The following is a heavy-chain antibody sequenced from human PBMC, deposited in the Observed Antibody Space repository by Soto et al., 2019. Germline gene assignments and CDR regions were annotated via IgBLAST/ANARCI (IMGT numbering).Heavy chain of an antibody. CDR3: AKDGLGATYYFDY. CDR1: GFTFSSYA. J-gene: IGHJ4*02. CDR2: ISASGSHT. Sequence: DVQLLESGGGLVQPGGSLRLSCAASGFTFSSYAMIWVRQAPGKGLEWVSAISASGSHTYYADSVKGRFTISRDNSRNTLYLQMNSLGAEDTAVYYCAKDGLGATYYFDYWGQGTLVTVSS. D-gene: IGHD1-26*01. V-gene: IGHV3-23*01.